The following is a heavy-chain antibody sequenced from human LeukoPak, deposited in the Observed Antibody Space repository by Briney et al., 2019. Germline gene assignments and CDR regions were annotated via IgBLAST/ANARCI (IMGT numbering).Heavy chain of an antibody. CDR2: IYYSGST. D-gene: IGHD5/OR15-5a*01. CDR3: ARVGRLFYDLSFDY. V-gene: IGHV4-39*01. Sequence: SETLSLTCTVSGGSISSSSYYWGWIRQPPGKGLEWIGSIYYSGSTYYNPSLKSRVTISVDTSKNQFSLKLSSVTAADTAVYYCARVGRLFYDLSFDYWGQGTLVTVSS. J-gene: IGHJ4*02. CDR1: GGSISSSSYY.